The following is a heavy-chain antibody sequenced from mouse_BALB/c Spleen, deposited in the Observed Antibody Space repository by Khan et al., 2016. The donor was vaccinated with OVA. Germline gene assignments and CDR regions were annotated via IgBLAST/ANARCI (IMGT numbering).Heavy chain of an antibody. J-gene: IGHJ3*01. D-gene: IGHD1-1*01. CDR3: TRLAYYYDSEGCAY. CDR1: GFTFSTYG. CDR2: VSTGGGYT. Sequence: EVQLVESGGDLVKPGGSLKLSCAASGFTFSTYGMSWVRQTPDKRLEWVATVSTGGGYTYYPDSVKGRFTISRDNAKNTLYLHLSGLKSEDTAIFYCTRLAYYYDSEGCAYWGQGTLVNVSA. V-gene: IGHV5-6*01.